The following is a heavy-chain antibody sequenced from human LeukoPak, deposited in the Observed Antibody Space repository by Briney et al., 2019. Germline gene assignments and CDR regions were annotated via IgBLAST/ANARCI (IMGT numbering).Heavy chain of an antibody. V-gene: IGHV3-23*01. CDR1: GFTFSSYA. CDR2: IRGSGGST. D-gene: IGHD6-19*01. J-gene: IGHJ4*02. CDR3: AKAPREQWLVPTD. Sequence: GGSLRLSCAASGFTFSSYAMSWVRQAPGRGLEWVSTIRGSGGSTFYADSVKGRFTTSRDNSKNTLYLQMNSLRAEDTAVYYCAKAPREQWLVPTDWGQGTLVTVSS.